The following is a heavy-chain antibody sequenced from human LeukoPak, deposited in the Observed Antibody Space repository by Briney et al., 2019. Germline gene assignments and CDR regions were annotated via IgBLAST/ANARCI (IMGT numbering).Heavy chain of an antibody. CDR1: GYTFTDYY. J-gene: IGHJ4*02. CDR2: INPNSGGT. CDR3: ARDATLRPFDY. D-gene: IGHD5/OR15-5a*01. Sequence: ASVKVSCKASGYTFTDYYIHWVRQAPGQGLECMGWINPNSGGTNYAQKFKGRVTMTRDTSISTAYMELSSLRSDDTAVYYCARDATLRPFDYWGQGTLVTASS. V-gene: IGHV1-2*02.